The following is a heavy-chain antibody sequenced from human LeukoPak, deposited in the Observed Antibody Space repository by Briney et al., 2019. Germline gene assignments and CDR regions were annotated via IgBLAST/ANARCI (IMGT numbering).Heavy chain of an antibody. D-gene: IGHD6-13*01. CDR3: ARDLGIAAAGTQHTFDI. CDR2: ISYDGSNK. V-gene: IGHV3-30-3*01. CDR1: GFTFSSYA. Sequence: PGGSLRLSCAASGFTFSSYAMHWVRQAPGKGLEWVAVISYDGSNKYYADSVKGRFTISRDNSKNTLYLQMNSLRAEDTAVYYCARDLGIAAAGTQHTFDIWGQGTMVTVSS. J-gene: IGHJ3*02.